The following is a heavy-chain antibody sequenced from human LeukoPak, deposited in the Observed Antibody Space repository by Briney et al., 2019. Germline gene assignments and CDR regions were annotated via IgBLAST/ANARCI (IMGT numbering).Heavy chain of an antibody. Sequence: ASVTVSFKSSGYTFTGYYMHWVRQAPGQGLEWMGWINPNSGGTNYAQKFQGRVTMTRDTSISTAYMELSRLRSDDTAVYYCARRDLVAAAGSDYWGQGTLVTVSS. CDR3: ARRDLVAAAGSDY. D-gene: IGHD6-13*01. V-gene: IGHV1-2*02. CDR2: INPNSGGT. J-gene: IGHJ4*02. CDR1: GYTFTGYY.